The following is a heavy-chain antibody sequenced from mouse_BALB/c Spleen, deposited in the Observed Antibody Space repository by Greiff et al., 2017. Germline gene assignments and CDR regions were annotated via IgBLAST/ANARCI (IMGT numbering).Heavy chain of an antibody. Sequence: EVKLQESGPGLVKPSQSLSLTCSVTGYSITSGYYWNWIRQFPGNKLEWMGYISYDGSNNYNPSLKNRISITRDTSKNQFFLKLNSVTTEDTATYYCARADGYFYYAMDYWGQGTSVTVSS. V-gene: IGHV3-6*02. CDR2: ISYDGSN. CDR3: ARADGYFYYAMDY. CDR1: GYSITSGYY. J-gene: IGHJ4*01. D-gene: IGHD2-3*01.